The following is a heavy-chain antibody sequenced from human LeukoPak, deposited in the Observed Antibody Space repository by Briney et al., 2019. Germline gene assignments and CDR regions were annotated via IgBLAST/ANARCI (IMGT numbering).Heavy chain of an antibody. D-gene: IGHD3-22*01. Sequence: GGSLRLSCAASGFTFSSYATHWVRQAPGKGLEYVSAISSKGGSTYYANSVKGRFTISRDNSKNTLYLQMGSLRAEDMAVYYCARAPYYYDSSGKGALDYWGQGTLVTVSS. CDR3: ARAPYYYDSSGKGALDY. CDR1: GFTFSSYA. CDR2: ISSKGGST. J-gene: IGHJ4*02. V-gene: IGHV3-64*01.